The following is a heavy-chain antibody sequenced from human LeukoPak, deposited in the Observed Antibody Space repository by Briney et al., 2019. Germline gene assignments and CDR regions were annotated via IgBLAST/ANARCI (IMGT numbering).Heavy chain of an antibody. CDR1: GFSVNSNY. CDR3: ARATFWSGYQRDSWYMDI. V-gene: IGHV3-66*02. J-gene: IGHJ6*03. CDR2: IYSGDKT. D-gene: IGHD3-3*01. Sequence: GGSLRLSCAASGFSVNSNYMSWVRQPPGKGLEWVSVIYSGDKTYYADSVKGRFTISRGNSKNTLYLQMSSLRAEDTAVYYCARATFWSGYQRDSWYMDIWGKGTTVTVSS.